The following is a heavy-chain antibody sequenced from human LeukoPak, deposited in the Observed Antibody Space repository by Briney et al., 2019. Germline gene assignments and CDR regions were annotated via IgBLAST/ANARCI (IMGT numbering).Heavy chain of an antibody. Sequence: ASVKVSCKASGYTFTAYYMHWVRQAPGQGLEWMGWINPSSGGTNYAQKFQGRVIMTRDTSISTAYMELSRLRSDDTAVYYCASPSNYGSGSQLNYWGQGTLVTVSS. V-gene: IGHV1-2*02. D-gene: IGHD3-10*01. J-gene: IGHJ4*02. CDR1: GYTFTAYY. CDR3: ASPSNYGSGSQLNY. CDR2: INPSSGGT.